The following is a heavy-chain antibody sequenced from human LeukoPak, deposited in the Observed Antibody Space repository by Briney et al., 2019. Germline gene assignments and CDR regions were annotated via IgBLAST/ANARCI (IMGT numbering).Heavy chain of an antibody. D-gene: IGHD3-10*01. Sequence: GSLRLSCSASGFTFSSYAMHWVRQAPGKGLEYVSAIRSNGGSTYYADSVKGRFTISRDNSKNTLYLQMSSLRAEDTAVYYCVKGEGYYYGSGSYNYFDYWGQGTLVTVSS. CDR3: VKGEGYYYGSGSYNYFDY. CDR1: GFTFSSYA. V-gene: IGHV3-64D*06. J-gene: IGHJ4*02. CDR2: IRSNGGST.